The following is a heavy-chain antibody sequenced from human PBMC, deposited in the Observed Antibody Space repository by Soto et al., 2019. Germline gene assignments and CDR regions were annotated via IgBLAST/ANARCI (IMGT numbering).Heavy chain of an antibody. CDR1: GFTFSSYA. CDR2: ISGSGGST. Sequence: XGSLRLSCAASGFTFSSYAMSWVRQAPGKGLEWVSAISGSGGSTYYADSVKGRFTISRDNSKNTLYLQMNSLRAEDTAVYYCAKDFFGDIVVVVAATPLDYWGQGTLVTVSS. V-gene: IGHV3-23*01. D-gene: IGHD2-15*01. CDR3: AKDFFGDIVVVVAATPLDY. J-gene: IGHJ4*02.